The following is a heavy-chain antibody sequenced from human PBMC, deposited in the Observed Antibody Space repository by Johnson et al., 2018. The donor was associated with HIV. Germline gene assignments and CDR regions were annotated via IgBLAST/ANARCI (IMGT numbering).Heavy chain of an antibody. D-gene: IGHD6-13*01. CDR3: AMERMGGVSSSDAGDI. CDR2: ISYDGSNK. Sequence: QVQLVESGGGVVQPGRSLRLSCAASGFTFISYAMHWVRQAPGKGLEWVAVISYDGSNKYYADSVKGRFTISRDNSKNTLYVQMNSLRDEDTAVYYCAMERMGGVSSSDAGDIWGQGTMVTVSS. V-gene: IGHV3-30-3*01. CDR1: GFTFISYA. J-gene: IGHJ3*02.